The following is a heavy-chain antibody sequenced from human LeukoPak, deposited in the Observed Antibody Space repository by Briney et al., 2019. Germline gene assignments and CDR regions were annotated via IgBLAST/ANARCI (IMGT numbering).Heavy chain of an antibody. CDR2: ISSSSSYT. J-gene: IGHJ4*02. CDR3: ASYDHGDYYFDY. V-gene: IGHV3-11*06. CDR1: GFTFSDYY. Sequence: PGGSLRLSCAASGFTFSDYYMSWIRQAPGKGLEWVSYISSSSSYTNYVDSVKGRFTISRDNAKNSLYLQMNSLRAEDTAVYYCASYDHGDYYFDYWGQETLVTVSS. D-gene: IGHD4-17*01.